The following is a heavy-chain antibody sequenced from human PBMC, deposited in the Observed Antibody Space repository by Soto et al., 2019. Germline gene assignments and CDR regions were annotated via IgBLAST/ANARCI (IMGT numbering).Heavy chain of an antibody. J-gene: IGHJ6*02. Sequence: VGSLRLSCAVSGFTFSSYEMNWVRQAPGKGLEWVSYIGTSGKTIYYADSVRGRFTISRGNAKNSLYLQMNSLRAEDTAVYFCARDPAIYSGKFDYGLDVWGRGTTVTVSS. CDR2: IGTSGKTI. D-gene: IGHD4-4*01. CDR1: GFTFSSYE. CDR3: ARDPAIYSGKFDYGLDV. V-gene: IGHV3-48*03.